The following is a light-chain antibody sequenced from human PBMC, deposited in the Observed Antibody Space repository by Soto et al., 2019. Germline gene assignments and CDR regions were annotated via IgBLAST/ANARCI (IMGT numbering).Light chain of an antibody. Sequence: QSVLTQPPSVSAAPGHKVTTSCSGTASNIGNDYVSWYQQLPGEAPQLLIYDNNRRPSGIPDRFSGSRSDTSATLGITGLRTGDEADYYCGAWDSSLNVYVFGTGTKVTVL. CDR1: ASNIGNDY. V-gene: IGLV1-51*01. CDR3: GAWDSSLNVYV. CDR2: DNN. J-gene: IGLJ1*01.